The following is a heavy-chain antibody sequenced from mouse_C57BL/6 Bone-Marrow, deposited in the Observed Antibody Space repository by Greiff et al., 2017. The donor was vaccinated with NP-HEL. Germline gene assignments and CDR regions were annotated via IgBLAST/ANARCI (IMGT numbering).Heavy chain of an antibody. CDR2: IDPANGNT. V-gene: IGHV14-3*01. Sequence: EVQRVESVAELVRPGASVKLSCTASGFNIKNTYMHWVKQRPEQGLEWIGRIDPANGNTKYAPKFQGKATITADTSSNTAYLQLSSLTSEDTAIYYCARLLGRKDYYAMDYWGQGTSVTVSS. CDR1: GFNIKNTY. J-gene: IGHJ4*01. D-gene: IGHD4-1*01. CDR3: ARLLGRKDYYAMDY.